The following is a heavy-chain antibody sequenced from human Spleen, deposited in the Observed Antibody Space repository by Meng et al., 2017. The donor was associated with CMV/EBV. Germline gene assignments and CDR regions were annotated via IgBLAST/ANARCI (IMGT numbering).Heavy chain of an antibody. D-gene: IGHD2-8*02. Sequence: GESLKISCAASGFTFSNYAMTWVRQAPGKGLEWVSTIGSSGDSTYYADSVKGRFTISRDNSENTLYLQMNSLRVEDTAVYYCAKGNAEYCTGARCYAFDYWGQGTLVTVSS. CDR2: IGSSGDST. J-gene: IGHJ4*02. CDR3: AKGNAEYCTGARCYAFDY. V-gene: IGHV3-23*01. CDR1: GFTFSNYA.